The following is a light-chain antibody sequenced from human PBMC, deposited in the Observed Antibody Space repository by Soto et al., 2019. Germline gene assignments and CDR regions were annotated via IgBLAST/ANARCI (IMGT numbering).Light chain of an antibody. V-gene: IGKV3-11*01. CDR1: QSVSIY. Sequence: EIVLTQSPATLSLSPGERATLSCRASQSVSIYLAWYQQKPGQAPRLLIYDTSNRATGIPARFSGSGYGTVFTLTISGLEPEDFAVYYCQQCSTWPYTFGPWTRLE. J-gene: IGKJ2*01. CDR2: DTS. CDR3: QQCSTWPYT.